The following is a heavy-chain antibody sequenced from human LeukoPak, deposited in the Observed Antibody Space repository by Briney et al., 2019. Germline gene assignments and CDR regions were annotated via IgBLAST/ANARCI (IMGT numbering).Heavy chain of an antibody. D-gene: IGHD3-16*02. CDR1: GGSISPYY. CDR3: ARGRNYDYVWGSYRYGWFDP. J-gene: IGHJ5*02. Sequence: SETLSLTCTVSGGSISPYYWSWIRQPPGKGLECIGFVSYSGSTNYNPSLRSRVTISLDTSNNQFSLKLSSVTAADTAVYYCARGRNYDYVWGSYRYGWFDPWGQGTLVTVSS. V-gene: IGHV4-59*12. CDR2: VSYSGST.